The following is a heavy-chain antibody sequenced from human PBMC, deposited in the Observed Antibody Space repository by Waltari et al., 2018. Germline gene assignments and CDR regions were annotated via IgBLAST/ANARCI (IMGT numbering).Heavy chain of an antibody. CDR2: IKQDGSEK. J-gene: IGHJ4*02. D-gene: IGHD2-2*01. CDR1: GFTFSSDW. V-gene: IGHV3-7*01. Sequence: EVQLVESGGGLVQPGGSLRLSCAASGFTFSSDWMGWVRQAPGKGLEWVANIKQDGSEKYYVDSVKGRFTISRDNAKNSLYLQMNSLRAEDTAVYYCARDCSSTSCYPGMGYWGQGTLVTVSS. CDR3: ARDCSSTSCYPGMGY.